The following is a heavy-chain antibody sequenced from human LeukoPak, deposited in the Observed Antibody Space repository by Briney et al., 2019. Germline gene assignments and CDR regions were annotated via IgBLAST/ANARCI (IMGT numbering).Heavy chain of an antibody. Sequence: GASVKVSCKASGYTFTSYGISWVRQAPGQGLEWMGWISAYNGNTNYAQKFQGRVTITADKSTSTAYMELSSLRSEDTAVYYCATSLEETYYYDSSGYGFDYWGQGTLVTVSS. V-gene: IGHV1-18*01. J-gene: IGHJ4*02. D-gene: IGHD3-22*01. CDR3: ATSLEETYYYDSSGYGFDY. CDR1: GYTFTSYG. CDR2: ISAYNGNT.